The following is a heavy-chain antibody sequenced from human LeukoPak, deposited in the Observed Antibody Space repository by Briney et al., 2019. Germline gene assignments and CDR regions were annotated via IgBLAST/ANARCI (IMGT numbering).Heavy chain of an antibody. Sequence: PSETLSLTCTVSGGSISSYYWSWIRQPAGKGLEWIGRIYTSGSTNYNPSLKSRVTMSVDTSKNQFSLKLSSVTAADTAVYYCAXXXXXXXXXXXYYYYGMDVWGQGTTVTVSS. CDR3: AXXXXXXXXXXXYYYYGMDV. V-gene: IGHV4-4*07. J-gene: IGHJ6*02. CDR1: GGSISSYY. CDR2: IYTSGST.